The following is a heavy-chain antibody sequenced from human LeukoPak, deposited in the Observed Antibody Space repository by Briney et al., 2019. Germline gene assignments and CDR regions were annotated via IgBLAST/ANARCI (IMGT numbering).Heavy chain of an antibody. CDR1: GFAFSSSG. D-gene: IGHD3-3*01. J-gene: IGHJ4*02. CDR2: IRFDGSNK. Sequence: GGSLRLSCAASGFAFSSSGMHWVRQAPGKGLEWVAFIRFDGSNKYYADSVKGRFTISRDNSKNTLYLQMNSLRAEDAAVYYCAKDYDFWSGYYSPTRGYFDYWGQGTLVTVSS. CDR3: AKDYDFWSGYYSPTRGYFDY. V-gene: IGHV3-30*02.